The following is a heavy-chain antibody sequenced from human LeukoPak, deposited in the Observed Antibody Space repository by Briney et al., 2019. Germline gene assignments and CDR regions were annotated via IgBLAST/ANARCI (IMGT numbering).Heavy chain of an antibody. CDR3: AKDGHDFWSGGDY. J-gene: IGHJ4*02. Sequence: GGSLRLSCAASGFTFSSYAMHWVCQAPGKGLEYVSAISSNGGSTYYANSVKGRFTISRDNSKNTLYLQMNSLRAEDTAVYYCAKDGHDFWSGGDYWGQGTLVTVSS. D-gene: IGHD3-3*01. CDR2: ISSNGGST. CDR1: GFTFSSYA. V-gene: IGHV3-64*01.